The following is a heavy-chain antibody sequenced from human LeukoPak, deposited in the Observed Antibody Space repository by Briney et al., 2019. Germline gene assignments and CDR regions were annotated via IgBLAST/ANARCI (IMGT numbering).Heavy chain of an antibody. Sequence: SETLSLTCTVSGGSMNPYYWTWIRQSPGKGLEWIGYIYFTGSTTYNPSLKSRVTFSVDRSTNQVSLKLTSVTAADTAVYYCAREGGNYYGSGSYGGYYYYLDVWGKGTTVTVSS. CDR1: GGSMNPYY. D-gene: IGHD3-10*01. V-gene: IGHV4-59*01. CDR3: AREGGNYYGSGSYGGYYYYLDV. J-gene: IGHJ6*03. CDR2: IYFTGST.